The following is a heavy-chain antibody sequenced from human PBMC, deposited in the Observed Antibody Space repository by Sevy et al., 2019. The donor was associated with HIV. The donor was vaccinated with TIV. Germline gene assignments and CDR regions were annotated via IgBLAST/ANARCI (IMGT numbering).Heavy chain of an antibody. CDR3: ARALDGSGSYYGYYYYGMDV. CDR1: GFTFSSYE. CDR2: ISSSGSTI. V-gene: IGHV3-48*03. D-gene: IGHD3-10*01. J-gene: IGHJ6*02. Sequence: GGSLRLSCAASGFTFSSYEMNWVRQAPGKVLEWVSYISSSGSTIYYADSVKGRFTISRDNAKNSLYLQMNSLRAEDTAVYYCARALDGSGSYYGYYYYGMDVWGQGTTVTVSS.